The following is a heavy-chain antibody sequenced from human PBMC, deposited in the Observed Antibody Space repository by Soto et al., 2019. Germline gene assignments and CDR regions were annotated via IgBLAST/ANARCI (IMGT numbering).Heavy chain of an antibody. J-gene: IGHJ4*02. D-gene: IGHD3-3*01. V-gene: IGHV3-7*01. Sequence: EVQLVESGGGLVQPGGSLRLSCAASGFTFSSYWMSWVRQAPGKGLEWVANIKQDGSEKYYVDSVKGRFTISRDNAKNSLYLQMNSLRDEDTAVYYCARDRAIFGVVIIPFDYWGQGTLVTVSS. CDR3: ARDRAIFGVVIIPFDY. CDR2: IKQDGSEK. CDR1: GFTFSSYW.